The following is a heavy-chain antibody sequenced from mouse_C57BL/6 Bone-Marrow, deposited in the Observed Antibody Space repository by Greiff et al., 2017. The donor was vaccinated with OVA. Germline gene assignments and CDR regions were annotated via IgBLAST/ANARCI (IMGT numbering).Heavy chain of an antibody. J-gene: IGHJ2*01. D-gene: IGHD1-1*01. CDR1: GYTFTSYW. Sequence: QVQLQQLGAELVMPGASVKLSCKASGYTFTSYWMHGVKQRPGQGLEWIGEIDPSDSYTNYNQKFKGKSTLPVDKSSSTAYMQLSSLTSEDSAVYYCARELVLDYWGQGTTLTVSS. V-gene: IGHV1-69*01. CDR2: IDPSDSYT. CDR3: ARELVLDY.